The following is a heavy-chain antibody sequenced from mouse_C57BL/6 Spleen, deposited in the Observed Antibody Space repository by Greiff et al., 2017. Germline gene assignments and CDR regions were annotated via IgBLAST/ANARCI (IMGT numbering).Heavy chain of an antibody. J-gene: IGHJ3*01. V-gene: IGHV5-17*01. D-gene: IGHD5-1*01. CDR1: GFTFSDYG. Sequence: DVQLVESGGGLVKPGGSLKLSCAASGFTFSDYGMHWVRQAPEKGLEWVAYISSGSSTIYYADTVKGRFTISRDNAKNTLFLQMTSLRSEDTAMYYCARGEYPAWFAYWGQGTLVTVSA. CDR3: ARGEYPAWFAY. CDR2: ISSGSSTI.